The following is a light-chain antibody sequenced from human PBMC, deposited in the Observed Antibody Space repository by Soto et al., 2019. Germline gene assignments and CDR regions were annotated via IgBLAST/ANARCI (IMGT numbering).Light chain of an antibody. Sequence: QSALTKPASVSGSPGQSITISCTGTSSDVGGYNYVSWYQQPPGKAPKLMIYDVTNRPSGVSDRFSGSKSGNTASLTISGLRPEDEADYYCSSYSTSTTPSYVFGTGTKVTVL. CDR3: SSYSTSTTPSYV. CDR2: DVT. CDR1: SSDVGGYNY. J-gene: IGLJ1*01. V-gene: IGLV2-14*01.